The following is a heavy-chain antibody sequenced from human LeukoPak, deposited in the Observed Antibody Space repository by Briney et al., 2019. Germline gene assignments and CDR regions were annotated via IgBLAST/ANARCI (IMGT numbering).Heavy chain of an antibody. V-gene: IGHV3-21*04. Sequence: GGSLRLSCAASGFTFSSYSMNWVRQAPGKGLEWVSSISSSSSYIYYADSVKGRFTISRDNAKNSLYLQMNSLRAEDTAVYYCAKERPRIQLWYYFDYWGQGTLVTVSS. CDR3: AKERPRIQLWYYFDY. CDR1: GFTFSSYS. J-gene: IGHJ4*02. CDR2: ISSSSSYI. D-gene: IGHD5-18*01.